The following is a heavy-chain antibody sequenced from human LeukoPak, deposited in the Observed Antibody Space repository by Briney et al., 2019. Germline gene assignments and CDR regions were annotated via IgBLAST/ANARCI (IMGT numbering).Heavy chain of an antibody. CDR3: AGSELLWFGEGDAFDI. CDR1: GGSISSYY. J-gene: IGHJ3*02. CDR2: IYYSGST. D-gene: IGHD3-10*01. Sequence: SETLSLTCTVSGGSISSYYWSWIRQPPGKGLEWIGYIYYSGSTNYNPSLKSRVTISVDTSKNQFSLKLSSVTAADTAVYYCAGSELLWFGEGDAFDIWGQGTMVTVSS. V-gene: IGHV4-59*01.